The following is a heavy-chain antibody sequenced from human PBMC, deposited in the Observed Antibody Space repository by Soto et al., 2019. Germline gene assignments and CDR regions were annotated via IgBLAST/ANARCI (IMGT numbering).Heavy chain of an antibody. D-gene: IGHD3-22*01. CDR2: IRSTPYGGTT. CDR1: GFTFSNAW. CDR3: TRGRYYPPYYFDY. J-gene: IGHJ4*02. V-gene: IGHV3-15*07. Sequence: GGSLRLSCAASGFTFSNAWINWVRQAPGKGLEWVGRIRSTPYGGTTDYAASVKGRFTISRDDSKSIAYLQMNSLKTEDTAEYYCTRGRYYPPYYFDYWGQGTLVTVSS.